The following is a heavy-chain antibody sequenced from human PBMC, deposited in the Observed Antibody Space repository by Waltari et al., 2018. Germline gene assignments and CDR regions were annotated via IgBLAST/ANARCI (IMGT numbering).Heavy chain of an antibody. D-gene: IGHD3-10*01. Sequence: QVQLQQWGAGLLKPSETLSLTCAVYGGSFSGYYWSWIRQPPGKGLEWSGEINHRGSTNDNPALKSRVTISVDTAKNQFSLKLSSVTAADTAVYYCARGRNYYYGSGSYYKTYYYYYGMDVWGQGTTVTVSS. CDR3: ARGRNYYYGSGSYYKTYYYYYGMDV. J-gene: IGHJ6*02. V-gene: IGHV4-34*01. CDR2: INHRGST. CDR1: GGSFSGYY.